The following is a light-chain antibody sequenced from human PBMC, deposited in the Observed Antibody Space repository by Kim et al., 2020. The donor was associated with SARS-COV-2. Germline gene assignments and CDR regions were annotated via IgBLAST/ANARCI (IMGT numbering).Light chain of an antibody. CDR2: RNN. J-gene: IGLJ3*02. Sequence: QTAPLACTGTRNGVGNEGATWLQQHQGHPPKLLSSRNNNRPSGISERFSASGSGDTASLTITGLQPEDEADYYCSAWDSSLSAWVFGGGTQLTVL. V-gene: IGLV10-54*01. CDR3: SAWDSSLSAWV. CDR1: RNGVGNEG.